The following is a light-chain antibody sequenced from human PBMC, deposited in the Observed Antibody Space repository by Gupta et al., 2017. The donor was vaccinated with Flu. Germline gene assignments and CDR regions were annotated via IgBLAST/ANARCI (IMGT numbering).Light chain of an antibody. CDR1: SSNIGAGYD. J-gene: IGLJ3*02. CDR2: EDN. V-gene: IGLV1-40*01. Sequence: QSVLTQPSSVSGAPGQRVTISCTGSSSNIGAGYDVHWYQQLPGTAPKRRSSEDNIRPSGVPDRFSGSKSGTPAYLAITGLQAEDDADYYCHSYDSRLSGSVFGGGTKMTVL. CDR3: HSYDSRLSGSV.